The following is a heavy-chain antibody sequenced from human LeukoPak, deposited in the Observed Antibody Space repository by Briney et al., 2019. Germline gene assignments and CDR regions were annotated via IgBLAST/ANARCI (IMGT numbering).Heavy chain of an antibody. D-gene: IGHD6-19*01. Sequence: GGSLRLSCAASGFTFSSYEMNWVRQAPGKGLEWVSYISSSGSTIYYADSVKGRFTTSRDNAKNSLYLQMKSLSTEDTAVYYCARDPSSGGPRLNDAFDIWGQGTMVKVSS. V-gene: IGHV3-48*03. J-gene: IGHJ3*02. CDR2: ISSSGSTI. CDR3: ARDPSSGGPRLNDAFDI. CDR1: GFTFSSYE.